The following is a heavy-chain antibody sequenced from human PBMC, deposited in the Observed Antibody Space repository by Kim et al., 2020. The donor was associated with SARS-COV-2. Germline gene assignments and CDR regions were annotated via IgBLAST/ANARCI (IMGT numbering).Heavy chain of an antibody. Sequence: PGGSLRLSCAASGFTFSSYSMNWVRQAPGKGLEGVSSISSSSSYIYYADSVKGRFTISRDNAKNSLYLQMNSLRAEDTAVYYCARGRPSNPGHFDYWGQGTLVTVSS. J-gene: IGHJ4*02. CDR1: GFTFSSYS. V-gene: IGHV3-21*01. CDR3: ARGRPSNPGHFDY. CDR2: ISSSSSYI. D-gene: IGHD4-4*01.